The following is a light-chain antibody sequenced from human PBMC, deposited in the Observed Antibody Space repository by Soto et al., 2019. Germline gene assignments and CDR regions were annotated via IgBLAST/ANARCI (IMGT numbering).Light chain of an antibody. CDR3: QQYGTSPQT. V-gene: IGKV3-20*01. CDR1: QSVSGSY. Sequence: EIVLTQSPGTLSLXPGXXXXLXXXASQSVSGSYLAWYQQKPGQAPRLLIYGASSRATGIPDRFSGGGSGTDFTLTISRLAPEDFAVYYCQQYGTSPQTFGQGTKVDIK. CDR2: GAS. J-gene: IGKJ1*01.